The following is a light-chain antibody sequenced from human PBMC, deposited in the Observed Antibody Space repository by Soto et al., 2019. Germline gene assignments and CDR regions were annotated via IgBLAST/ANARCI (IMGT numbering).Light chain of an antibody. CDR2: EAS. Sequence: DLHMAQTPPSLSASVGDRVTITCRASHNIVTYLNWYQQKAGKAPSLLIYEASHLQSGVPFRFFGSGSGTDFTLTIDTLQHEDAATYYCQQSHSTPPTFGPGTKLEIK. V-gene: IGKV1-39*01. J-gene: IGKJ2*01. CDR1: HNIVTY. CDR3: QQSHSTPPT.